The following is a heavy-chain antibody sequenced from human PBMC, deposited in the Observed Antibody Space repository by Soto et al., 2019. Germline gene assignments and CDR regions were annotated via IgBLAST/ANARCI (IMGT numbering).Heavy chain of an antibody. CDR1: GFTFSSYA. Sequence: SGGSLRLSCAASGFTFSSYAMHWVRQAPGKGLEWVAVISYDGSNKYYADSVKGRFTISRDNSKNTLYLQMNSLRAEDTAVYYCARAGTYYDSSGYSEDDLDAFDIWGQGTMVTVSS. D-gene: IGHD3-22*01. CDR3: ARAGTYYDSSGYSEDDLDAFDI. CDR2: ISYDGSNK. J-gene: IGHJ3*02. V-gene: IGHV3-30-3*01.